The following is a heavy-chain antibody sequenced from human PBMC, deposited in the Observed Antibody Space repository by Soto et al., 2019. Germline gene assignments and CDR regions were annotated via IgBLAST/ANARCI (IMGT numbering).Heavy chain of an antibody. D-gene: IGHD3-9*01. V-gene: IGHV1-18*01. Sequence: ASVKVSCEASGYTFTSYGISWVRQAPGQGLEWMGWISAYNGNTNYAQKLQGRVTMTTDTSTSTAYMELRSLRSDDTAVYYCARLSTPTYYDILTGYSDFDYWGQGALVTVSS. CDR3: ARLSTPTYYDILTGYSDFDY. CDR2: ISAYNGNT. CDR1: GYTFTSYG. J-gene: IGHJ4*02.